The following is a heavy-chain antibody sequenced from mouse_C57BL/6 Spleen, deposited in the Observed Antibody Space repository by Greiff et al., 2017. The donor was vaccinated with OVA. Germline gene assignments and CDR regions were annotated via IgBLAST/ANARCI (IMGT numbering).Heavy chain of an antibody. CDR2: IYPGSGST. V-gene: IGHV1-55*01. CDR1: GYTFTSYW. CDR3: ARGGTVVATDYFDY. D-gene: IGHD1-1*01. Sequence: QVQLQQSGAELVKPGASVKMSCKASGYTFTSYWITWVKQRPGQGLEWIGDIYPGSGSTNYNEQFKSKATLTVDTSSSTAYMQLSSLTSEASAVYYCARGGTVVATDYFDYWGQGTTLTVSS. J-gene: IGHJ2*01.